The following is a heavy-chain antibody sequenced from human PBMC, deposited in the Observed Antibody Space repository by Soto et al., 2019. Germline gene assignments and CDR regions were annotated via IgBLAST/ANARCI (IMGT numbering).Heavy chain of an antibody. CDR2: ISYDGSNK. CDR1: GFTFSSYG. CDR3: AKGGVVAATANDY. D-gene: IGHD2-15*01. J-gene: IGHJ4*02. V-gene: IGHV3-30*18. Sequence: ESGGGVVQPGRSLRLSCAASGFTFSSYGMHWVRQAPGKGLEWVAVISYDGSNKYYADSVKGRFTISRDNSKNTLYLQMNSLRAEDTAVYYCAKGGVVAATANDYWGQGTLVTVSS.